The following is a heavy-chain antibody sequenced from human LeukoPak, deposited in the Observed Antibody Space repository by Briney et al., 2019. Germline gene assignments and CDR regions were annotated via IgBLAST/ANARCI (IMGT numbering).Heavy chain of an antibody. Sequence: SVKVSCKASGGTFSSYAISWVRQAPGQGLEWMGGIIPIFGTANYAQKFQGRVTITMDESTSTAYMELSSLRSEDTAVYYCARGPDYYDSSGYFDYWGQGTLVTVSS. J-gene: IGHJ4*02. CDR2: IIPIFGTA. V-gene: IGHV1-69*05. CDR3: ARGPDYYDSSGYFDY. CDR1: GGTFSSYA. D-gene: IGHD3-22*01.